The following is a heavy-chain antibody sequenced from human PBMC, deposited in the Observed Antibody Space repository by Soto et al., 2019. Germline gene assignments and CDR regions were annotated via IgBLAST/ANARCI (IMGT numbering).Heavy chain of an antibody. V-gene: IGHV4-59*13. Sequence: SETLSLTCSVSGASMTNYYGSWVRQSPGKGLEWIGYMFYTGRSNYNPSLKSRVAISIDTSKNQIYLNLRSVTAADTAVYYCVRSGHSFGGVVWGQGTLVTVSS. CDR2: MFYTGRS. D-gene: IGHD3-16*01. CDR1: GASMTNYY. J-gene: IGHJ1*01. CDR3: VRSGHSFGGVV.